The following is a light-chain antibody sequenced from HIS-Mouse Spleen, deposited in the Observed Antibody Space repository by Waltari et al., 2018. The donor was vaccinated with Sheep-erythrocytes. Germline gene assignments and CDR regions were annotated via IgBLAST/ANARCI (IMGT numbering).Light chain of an antibody. J-gene: IGLJ2*01. CDR2: QDS. CDR3: QAWDSSTAV. CDR1: KLGDKY. Sequence: SYELTQPPSVSVSPGQTASITCSGDKLGDKYACWYQQKPGQSLVLVIYQDSKRPSGIPERFSGSNSGNTATLTISGTQARDEADYYCQAWDSSTAVFGGGTKLTVL. V-gene: IGLV3-1*01.